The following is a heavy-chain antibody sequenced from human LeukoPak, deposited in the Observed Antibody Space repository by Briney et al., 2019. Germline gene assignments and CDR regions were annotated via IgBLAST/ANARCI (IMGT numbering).Heavy chain of an antibody. J-gene: IGHJ3*02. CDR3: ASGRGYSSSWYGDGAFDI. CDR1: GYTFTSYG. CDR2: ISAYNGNT. Sequence: GASVKVSCKASGYTFTSYGISWVRRAPGQGLEWMGWISAYNGNTNYAQKLQGRVTMTTDTSTSTAYMELRSLRSDDTAVYYCASGRGYSSSWYGDGAFDIWGQGTMVTVSS. D-gene: IGHD6-13*01. V-gene: IGHV1-18*01.